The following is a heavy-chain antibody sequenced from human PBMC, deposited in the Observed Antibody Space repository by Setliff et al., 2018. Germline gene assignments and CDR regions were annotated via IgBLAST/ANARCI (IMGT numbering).Heavy chain of an antibody. CDR2: ISYDGSNK. D-gene: IGHD6-19*01. Sequence: PGGSLRLSCAASGFTFSSYGMHWVRQAPGKGLEWVAVISYDGSNKYYADSVKGRFTIFRDNSRNTLHLQMNSLRAEDTAVYYCAKDQRESTGWFKLFDYWGQGVLVTVSS. J-gene: IGHJ4*02. CDR3: AKDQRESTGWFKLFDY. CDR1: GFTFSSYG. V-gene: IGHV3-30*18.